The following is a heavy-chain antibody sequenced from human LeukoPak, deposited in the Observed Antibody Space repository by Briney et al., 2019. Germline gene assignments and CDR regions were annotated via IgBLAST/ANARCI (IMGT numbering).Heavy chain of an antibody. CDR1: GFTFENYA. CDR2: ISWNSDTI. J-gene: IGHJ4*02. Sequence: GRSLRLSCTASGFTFENYALPWVRQAPGKGLEWVSGISWNSDTIDYADSVKGRFTVSRDNAKNSLYLQMSSLRAEDTAFYYCAKDTFGILEWLFDFWGQGTLVTVSS. V-gene: IGHV3-9*01. CDR3: AKDTFGILEWLFDF. D-gene: IGHD3-3*01.